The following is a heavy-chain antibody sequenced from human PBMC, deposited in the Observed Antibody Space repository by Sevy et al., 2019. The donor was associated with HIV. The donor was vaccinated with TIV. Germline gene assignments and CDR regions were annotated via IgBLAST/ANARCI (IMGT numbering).Heavy chain of an antibody. D-gene: IGHD3-10*01. CDR3: ARLRVGTMVRGVVDY. CDR1: GGSISSSSYY. J-gene: IGHJ4*02. CDR2: IYYSGST. Sequence: SETLSLTCTVSGGSISSSSYYWGWIRQPPGKGLEWIGSIYYSGSTYYNPSLKSRVTISVDTSKNQFSLKLSSVTAAETALYYCARLRVGTMVRGVVDYWGQGTLVTVSS. V-gene: IGHV4-39*01.